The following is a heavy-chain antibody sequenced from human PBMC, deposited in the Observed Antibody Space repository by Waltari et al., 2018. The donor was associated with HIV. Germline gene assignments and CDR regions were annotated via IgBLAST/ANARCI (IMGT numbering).Heavy chain of an antibody. CDR2: VNQRGDT. CDR3: VRGDNYGGRDTFDI. V-gene: IGHV4-34*02. Sequence: QVRLVQWGTGLLQPSETLSLKCAVHVGSFSGSPSPPLRQSPGTGLEWIGEVNQRGDTNYNPSLKGRVTLSVDTSKNQFSLTLTSVIVTDTASYFCVRGDNYGGRDTFDIWGQGTTVIISS. CDR1: VGSFSGSP. D-gene: IGHD4-17*01. J-gene: IGHJ3*02.